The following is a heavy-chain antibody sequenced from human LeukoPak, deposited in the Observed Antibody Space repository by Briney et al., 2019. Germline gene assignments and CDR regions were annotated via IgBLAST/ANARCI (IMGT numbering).Heavy chain of an antibody. V-gene: IGHV4-34*01. CDR3: SRARDYAWGSYRYTWFDP. CDR2: INHSGNT. D-gene: IGHD3-16*02. Sequence: PSETLSLTCAVYGGSFSGYYWSWMRQPPGKGLEWIGEINHSGNTNYNPSLKSRVTISVDTSKNQFSLRLGSVTAADTSVYYCSRARDYAWGSYRYTWFDPWGQGTLVTVSS. CDR1: GGSFSGYY. J-gene: IGHJ5*02.